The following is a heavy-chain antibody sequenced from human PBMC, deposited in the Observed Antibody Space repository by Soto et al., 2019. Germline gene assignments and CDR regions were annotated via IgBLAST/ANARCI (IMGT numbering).Heavy chain of an antibody. CDR1: GYTFTGYY. D-gene: IGHD6-6*01. V-gene: IGHV1-2*04. Sequence: GASVKVSCKASGYTFTGYYMHWVRQAPGQGLEWMGWINPNSGGTNYAQKFQGWVTMTGDTSISTAYMELSRLRSDDTAVYYCARGPRGIAARRDLDYWGQGTLVTVSS. CDR3: ARGPRGIAARRDLDY. J-gene: IGHJ4*02. CDR2: INPNSGGT.